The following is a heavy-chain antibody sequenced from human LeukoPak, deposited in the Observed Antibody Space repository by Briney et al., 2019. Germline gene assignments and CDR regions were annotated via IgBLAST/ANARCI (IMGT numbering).Heavy chain of an antibody. D-gene: IGHD2-2*01. Sequence: ASVKVSCKASGYTFTSYGISWVRQAPGQGLEWMGWISAYNGNTNYAQKLQGRVTMTTDTSTSTAYMELRSLRSDDTAVYYRARDFGDVVVPAAIDAFDIWGQGTMVTVSS. CDR2: ISAYNGNT. CDR1: GYTFTSYG. CDR3: ARDFGDVVVPAAIDAFDI. J-gene: IGHJ3*02. V-gene: IGHV1-18*01.